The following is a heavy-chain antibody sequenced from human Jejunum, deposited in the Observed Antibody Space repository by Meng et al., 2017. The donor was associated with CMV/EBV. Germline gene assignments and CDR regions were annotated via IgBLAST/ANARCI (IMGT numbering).Heavy chain of an antibody. CDR2: ISPYNSHA. J-gene: IGHJ4*02. CDR1: SYTFSAYG. D-gene: IGHD3-10*01. V-gene: IGHV1-18*01. Sequence: SGRAPSYTFSAYGISWVRQAPGQGLEWMGWISPYNSHAEYAQNFQDRVTLTRDTSTSTTYMELRSLMADDTAVYYCATNGSGSYFADWGQGTLVTVSS. CDR3: ATNGSGSYFAD.